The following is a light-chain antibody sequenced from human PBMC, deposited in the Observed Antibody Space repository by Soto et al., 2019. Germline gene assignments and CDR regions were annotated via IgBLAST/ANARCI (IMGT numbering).Light chain of an antibody. J-gene: IGKJ1*01. CDR1: QGISSY. Sequence: IQLTQSPSSLSASVGDRVTITCRASQGISSYLAWYQQKPGKAPKLLIYAASTLQSGVPSRFSGRGYGTDFTLTISSLQPEDIATYYCQQLNSYPRTFGQGTKLDIK. CDR2: AAS. CDR3: QQLNSYPRT. V-gene: IGKV1-9*01.